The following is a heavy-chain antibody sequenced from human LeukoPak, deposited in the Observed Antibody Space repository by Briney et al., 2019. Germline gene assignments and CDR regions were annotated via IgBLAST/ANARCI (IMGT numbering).Heavy chain of an antibody. J-gene: IGHJ4*02. CDR2: IRSEANNYAT. CDR1: EFTFSGSA. V-gene: IGHV3-73*01. Sequence: GGSLKLSCEASEFTFSGSAMHWVRQASGRGLEWLGRIRSEANNYATAYAASVKGRFTISRDDSKNTAYLQMNSLKTEDTAVYYCLTGPFDYWGQGTPVTVSS. CDR3: LTGPFDY.